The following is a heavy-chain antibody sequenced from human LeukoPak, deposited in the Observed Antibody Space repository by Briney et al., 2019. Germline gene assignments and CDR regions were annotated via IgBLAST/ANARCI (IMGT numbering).Heavy chain of an antibody. J-gene: IGHJ4*02. CDR2: IYSGGST. CDR3: ARSYGSGFYYFDY. D-gene: IGHD3-10*01. CDR1: GFTVSSNY. Sequence: RGRSLRLSCAASGFTVSSNYMSWVRQAPGKGLEWVSVIYSGGSTYYADSVKGRFTISRDNSKNTLYLQMNSLRAEDTAVYYCARSYGSGFYYFDYWGQGTLVTVSS. V-gene: IGHV3-53*01.